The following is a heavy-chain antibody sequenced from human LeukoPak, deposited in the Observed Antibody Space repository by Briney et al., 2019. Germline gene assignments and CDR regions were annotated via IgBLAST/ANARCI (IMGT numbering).Heavy chain of an antibody. CDR1: GFTFSNYA. D-gene: IGHD3-9*01. V-gene: IGHV3-23*01. Sequence: GASLRLSCAASGFTFSNYAMSRVRQAPGKGLEWVSAITGGGSGIYYADSMKSRFTISRDNSKNTLYLQINSLRAEDTAVYYCAKWGDYDVLTGYYVSDYWGQGTLVTASS. CDR2: ITGGGSGI. CDR3: AKWGDYDVLTGYYVSDY. J-gene: IGHJ4*02.